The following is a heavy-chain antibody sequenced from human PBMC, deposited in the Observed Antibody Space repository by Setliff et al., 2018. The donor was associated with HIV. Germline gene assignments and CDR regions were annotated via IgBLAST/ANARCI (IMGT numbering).Heavy chain of an antibody. D-gene: IGHD6-19*01. Sequence: SETLSLTCSVSGDSISSGGHYWSWIRQSPGKGLEWIGYIHYSGSTYFNPSLKNRVTISVDTSKNQFSLKLNSVTAADTAVYYCARRSGWSLDYWGQGTLVTVSS. V-gene: IGHV4-61*08. CDR2: IHYSGST. CDR3: ARRSGWSLDY. CDR1: GDSISSGGHY. J-gene: IGHJ4*02.